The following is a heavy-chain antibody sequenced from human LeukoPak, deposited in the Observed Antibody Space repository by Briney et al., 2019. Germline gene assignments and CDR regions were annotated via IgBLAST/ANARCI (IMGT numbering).Heavy chain of an antibody. Sequence: GGSLRLSCAASGFTFSTYWLNWVRQAPGKGLVWVSRIASDGSSTTYADSVKGRFSISRDNAKNTLYLQMNSLRVEDTAVYYCARGRPHGNDYWGQGTLVTVSS. D-gene: IGHD4-23*01. CDR1: GFTFSTYW. CDR3: ARGRPHGNDY. J-gene: IGHJ4*02. CDR2: IASDGSST. V-gene: IGHV3-74*01.